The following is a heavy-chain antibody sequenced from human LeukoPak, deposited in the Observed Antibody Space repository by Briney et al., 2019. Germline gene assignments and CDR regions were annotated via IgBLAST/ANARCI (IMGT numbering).Heavy chain of an antibody. D-gene: IGHD6-13*01. V-gene: IGHV5-51*01. CDR1: GYSFTSYW. CDR3: ASFRRDPAAGEHYFDY. J-gene: IGHJ4*02. Sequence: GESLKISCKGSGYSFTSYWIGWVRQMPGKGLEWMGIIYPGDSDTRYSPSFQGQVTISADKSIGTAYLQWSSLKASDTAMYYCASFRRDPAAGEHYFDYWGQGTLVTVSS. CDR2: IYPGDSDT.